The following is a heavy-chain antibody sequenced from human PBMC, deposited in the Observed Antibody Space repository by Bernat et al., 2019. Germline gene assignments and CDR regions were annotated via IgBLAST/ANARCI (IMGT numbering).Heavy chain of an antibody. V-gene: IGHV3-30*18. J-gene: IGHJ4*02. CDR2: ISYDGSNK. Sequence: QVQLVESGGGVVQPRRSLRLSCAASGFTFSSYGMHWVRQAPGKGLEWVAVISYDGSNKYYADSVKGRFTISRDNSKNTLYLQMNSLRAEDTAVYYCAKEDGYYGSGSSLNWGQGTLVTVSS. D-gene: IGHD3-10*01. CDR3: AKEDGYYGSGSSLN. CDR1: GFTFSSYG.